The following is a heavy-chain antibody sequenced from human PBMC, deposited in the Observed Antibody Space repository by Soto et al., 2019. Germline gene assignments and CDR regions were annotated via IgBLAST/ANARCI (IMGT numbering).Heavy chain of an antibody. D-gene: IGHD6-13*01. CDR3: ARDSSSSWYPKGMDV. CDR2: ISGSGGST. CDR1: GFTFSSYA. V-gene: IGHV3-23*01. Sequence: GVLRLSCAASGFTFSSYAMSWVRQAPGKGLEWVSAISGSGGSTYYADSVKGRFTISRDNSKNTLYLQMNSLRAEDTAVYYCARDSSSSWYPKGMDVWGQGTTVTVSS. J-gene: IGHJ6*02.